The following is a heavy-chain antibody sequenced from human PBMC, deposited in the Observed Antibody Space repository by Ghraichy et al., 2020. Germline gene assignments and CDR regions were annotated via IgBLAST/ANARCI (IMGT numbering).Heavy chain of an antibody. CDR3: ARYSLSEVGEGQFDY. D-gene: IGHD2-15*01. V-gene: IGHV1-3*01. J-gene: IGHJ4*02. Sequence: ASVKVSCKASGYTFTSYAMHWVRQAPGQRLEWMGWINAGNGNTKYSQKFQGRVTITRDTSASTAYMELSSLRSEDTAVYYCARYSLSEVGEGQFDYWGQGTLVTVSS. CDR1: GYTFTSYA. CDR2: INAGNGNT.